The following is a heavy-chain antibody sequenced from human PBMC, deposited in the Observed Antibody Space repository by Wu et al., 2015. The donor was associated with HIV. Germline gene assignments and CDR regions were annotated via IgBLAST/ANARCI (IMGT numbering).Heavy chain of an antibody. V-gene: IGHV1-18*01. Sequence: QVQLVQSGAEVKKPGASVRLSCEASGYSITSYGISWVRQAPGQGLQWMGRIGGRNSNTIYAQDFQGRVSLTTDTSTNTAYMEMRSLRSADTAIYYCARAPYYDTLRGGWFDPWGQGTLVTVSS. CDR3: ARAPYYDTLRGGWFDP. CDR2: IGGRNSNT. D-gene: IGHD3-9*01. CDR1: GYSITSYG. J-gene: IGHJ5*02.